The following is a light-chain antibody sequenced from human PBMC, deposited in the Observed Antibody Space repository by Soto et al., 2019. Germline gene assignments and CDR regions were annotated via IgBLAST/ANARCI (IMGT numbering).Light chain of an antibody. CDR1: HDLGKW. CDR3: QQYGDAFS. Sequence: DIQMTQSASSMSASVGERVPSTCRASHDLGKWLAWYEQKPGKDPKLLVYDAPNLHDAGPSRVSGSGSGTHFTLTSSGLQPEYVGTYYCQQYGDAFSFGQGT. J-gene: IGKJ2*01. V-gene: IGKV1-5*01. CDR2: DAP.